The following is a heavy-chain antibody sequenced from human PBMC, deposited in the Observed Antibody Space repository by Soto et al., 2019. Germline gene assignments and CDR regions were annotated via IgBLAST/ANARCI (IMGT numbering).Heavy chain of an antibody. CDR3: ARLKFGRYYFDY. CDR1: GGSISGYY. D-gene: IGHD3-10*01. Sequence: PSETLSLTCTVSGGSISGYYCSWLRQPPGKGLEWIGYMSYSGSTNYSPSLKSRVTMSVDTSKNQVVLTMTNMDPVDTATYYCARLKFGRYYFDYWGLGTLVTVSS. J-gene: IGHJ4*02. CDR2: MSYSGST. V-gene: IGHV4-59*01.